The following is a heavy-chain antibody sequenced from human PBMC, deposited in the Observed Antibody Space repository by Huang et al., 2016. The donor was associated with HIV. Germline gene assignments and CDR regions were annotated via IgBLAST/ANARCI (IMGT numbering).Heavy chain of an antibody. CDR1: GFTFSSHW. D-gene: IGHD6-19*01. CDR2: IKKYGREK. CDR3: ARGGTYSGWWQDY. V-gene: IGHV3-7*02. J-gene: IGHJ4*02. Sequence: EVQLVESGGGLVQPGGFLRLSCVASGFTFSSHWLGLVGSGCTFCRYRMTWGGLEAGKGMGWVANIKKYGREKYYVYSVKGGFTSSRDNAKNSLYLQMNSLRAEDTAVYYCARGGTYSGWWQDYWGQRTLVTVSS.